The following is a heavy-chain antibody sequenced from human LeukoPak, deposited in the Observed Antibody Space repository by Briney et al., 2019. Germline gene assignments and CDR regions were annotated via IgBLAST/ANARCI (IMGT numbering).Heavy chain of an antibody. CDR2: ISSSSSYI. CDR1: GFTFSSYS. D-gene: IGHD2-21*01. J-gene: IGHJ2*01. V-gene: IGHV3-21*01. CDR3: ARDLTIVVWDFDL. Sequence: GGSLRLSCAASGFTFSSYSMNWVRQAPGKGLEWVSSISSSSSYIYYADSVKGRFTISRDNAKNSLYLQMNSLRAEDTAVYYCARDLTIVVWDFDLWGRGSLVTVSS.